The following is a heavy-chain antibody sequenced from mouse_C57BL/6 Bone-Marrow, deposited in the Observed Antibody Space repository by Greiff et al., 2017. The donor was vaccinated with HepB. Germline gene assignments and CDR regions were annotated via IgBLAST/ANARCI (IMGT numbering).Heavy chain of an antibody. V-gene: IGHV5-17*03. CDR2: ISSGSSTI. J-gene: IGHJ4*01. CDR3: ARRMFTWVYYDSMDY. D-gene: IGHD2-2*01. CDR1: GFTFSDYG. Sequence: EVKLMESGGGLVKPGGSLKLSCAASGFTFSDYGMHWVRQAPEKGLEWVAYISSGSSTIYYADTVKGRFTISRDNAKNTLYLQMSRLKSEDTAMYYCARRMFTWVYYDSMDYWGQGTSVTVSS.